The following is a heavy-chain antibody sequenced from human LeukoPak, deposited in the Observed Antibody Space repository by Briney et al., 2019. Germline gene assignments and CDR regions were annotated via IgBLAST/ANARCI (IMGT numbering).Heavy chain of an antibody. D-gene: IGHD3-16*01. CDR3: ARHYYGDVYYFDF. CDR2: FYYSGTS. J-gene: IGHJ4*02. CDR1: GGSISDYY. V-gene: IGHV4-59*08. Sequence: SETLSLTCTVSGGSISDYYWSWLRQPPGKGLEWIGYFYYSGTSRYNPSLKSRVTFSADTSENQFSLKLTSVTAADTAVYYCARHYYGDVYYFDFWGQGTLVTVSS.